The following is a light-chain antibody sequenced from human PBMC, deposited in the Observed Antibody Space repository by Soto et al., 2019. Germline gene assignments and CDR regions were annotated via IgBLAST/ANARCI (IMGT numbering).Light chain of an antibody. CDR1: SSDVGRYSY. Sequence: QSVRTQAASVYGASGEWISISCTRTSSDVGRYSYVSRYQQNQGKTPKLMIYEVSNRPSGVSNRFSGSKSGNTASLTISGLQAEDEADYYCNSYTSSSTPYGFGTETKVTAL. CDR3: NSYTSSSTPYG. V-gene: IGLV2-14*01. CDR2: EVS. J-gene: IGLJ1*01.